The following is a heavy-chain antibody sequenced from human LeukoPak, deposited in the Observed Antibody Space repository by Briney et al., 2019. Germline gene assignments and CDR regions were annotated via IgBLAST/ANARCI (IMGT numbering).Heavy chain of an antibody. J-gene: IGHJ4*02. CDR1: GFTFSSYE. CDR3: ARAFDY. CDR2: ISSSSNTM. Sequence: PGGSLRLSCAASGFTFSSYEMNWVRQAPGKGLEWVSYISSSSNTMYYADSVKGRFTIPRDNAKNSLYLQLNSLRDEDTAVYYCARAFDYWGQGTLVAVSS. V-gene: IGHV3-48*03.